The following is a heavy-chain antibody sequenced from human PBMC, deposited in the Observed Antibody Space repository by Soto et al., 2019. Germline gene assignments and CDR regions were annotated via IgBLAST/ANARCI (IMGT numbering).Heavy chain of an antibody. D-gene: IGHD3-10*01. CDR3: ASMVRGAPVGF. V-gene: IGHV3-53*02. CDR2: IYSDGGT. Sequence: EVQLVETGGGLIQPGGSLRLSCAVSGLTVSSNYMSWVRQAPGKGLEWVSVIYSDGGTYYADSVKGRFTISKDNSKNTLYLQMSMLRAEDTAMYYCASMVRGAPVGFWGQGTLVTVSS. CDR1: GLTVSSNY. J-gene: IGHJ4*02.